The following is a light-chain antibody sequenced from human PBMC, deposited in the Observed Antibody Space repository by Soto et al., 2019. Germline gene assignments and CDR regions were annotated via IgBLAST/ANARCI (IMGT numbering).Light chain of an antibody. J-gene: IGKJ4*01. V-gene: IGKV3-11*01. CDR3: QQRSNWPPT. CDR1: RSVSSF. CDR2: DAS. Sequence: TVLTQSPATLSWSPGERATLSCRASRSVSSFLAWYQQKPGQAPRLLIYDASNRASGITARFSGSGSGTDFTLTISSLEPEDFAVYYCQQRSNWPPTFGGGTKVEI.